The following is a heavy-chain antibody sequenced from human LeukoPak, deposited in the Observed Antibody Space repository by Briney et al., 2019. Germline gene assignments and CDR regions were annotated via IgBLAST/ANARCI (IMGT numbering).Heavy chain of an antibody. Sequence: ASVKVSCKASGYTFTGYYMHWVRQAPGQGLEWMGWMNPNSGNTGYAQKFQGRVTMTRNTSISTAYMELSSLRSEDTAVYYCARGRRYCSSTSCYKIDPWGQGTLVTVSS. D-gene: IGHD2-2*02. CDR1: GYTFTGYY. J-gene: IGHJ5*02. V-gene: IGHV1-8*02. CDR2: MNPNSGNT. CDR3: ARGRRYCSSTSCYKIDP.